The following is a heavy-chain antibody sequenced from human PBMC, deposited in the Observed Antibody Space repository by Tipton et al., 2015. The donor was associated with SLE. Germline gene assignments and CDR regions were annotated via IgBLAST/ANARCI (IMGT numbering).Heavy chain of an antibody. Sequence: TLSLTCTVSGGSISSYYWSWIRQPPGKGLEWIGYIYYSGSTNYNPPLKSRVTISVDTSKNQFSLKLSSVTAADTAVYYCARGDTIPSGWFDPWGQGTLVTVSS. CDR2: IYYSGST. CDR1: GGSISSYY. J-gene: IGHJ5*02. D-gene: IGHD3-3*01. V-gene: IGHV4-59*01. CDR3: ARGDTIPSGWFDP.